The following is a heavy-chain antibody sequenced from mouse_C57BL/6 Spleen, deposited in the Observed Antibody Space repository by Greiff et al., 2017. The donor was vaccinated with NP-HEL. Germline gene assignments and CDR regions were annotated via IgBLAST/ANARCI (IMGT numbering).Heavy chain of an antibody. CDR2: IYPGSGST. J-gene: IGHJ2*01. V-gene: IGHV1-55*01. CDR1: GYTFTSYW. D-gene: IGHD1-1*01. Sequence: VKLQQPGAELVKPGASVKMSCKASGYTFTSYWITWVKQRPGQGLEWIGDIYPGSGSTNYNEKFKSKATLTVDTSSSTAYMQLSSLTSEDSAVYYCARSLHYYGSSPFGYWGQGTTLTVSS. CDR3: ARSLHYYGSSPFGY.